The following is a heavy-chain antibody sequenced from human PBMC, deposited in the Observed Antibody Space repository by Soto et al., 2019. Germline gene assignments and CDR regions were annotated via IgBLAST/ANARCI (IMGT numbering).Heavy chain of an antibody. V-gene: IGHV1-69*06. CDR2: IIPIFGTA. J-gene: IGHJ6*02. CDR1: GGTFSSYA. Sequence: SVKVSCKASGGTFSSYAISWVRQAPGQGLEWMGGIIPIFGTANYAQKFQGRVTITADKSTSTVYMELSSLRSEDTAVYYCARGRANYYYGMDVWGQGTTVTVSS. D-gene: IGHD5-12*01. CDR3: ARGRANYYYGMDV.